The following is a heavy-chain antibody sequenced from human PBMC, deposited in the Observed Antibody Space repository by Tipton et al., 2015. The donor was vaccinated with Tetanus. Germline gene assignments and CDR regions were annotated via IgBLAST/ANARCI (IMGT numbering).Heavy chain of an antibody. D-gene: IGHD1-26*01. V-gene: IGHV4-4*07. CDR2: VYSSGSP. J-gene: IGHJ6*02. CDR3: ARDFRERSGTYYSYYYTMDV. CDR1: GGSLNTFY. Sequence: TLSLTCTVSGGSLNTFYWNWIRQPAGKGLEWIGRVYSSGSPNYNPSLKSRVTMSIDASKNQFSLGLTSVTAADTAVYYCARDFRERSGTYYSYYYTMDVWGQGTTVTVSS.